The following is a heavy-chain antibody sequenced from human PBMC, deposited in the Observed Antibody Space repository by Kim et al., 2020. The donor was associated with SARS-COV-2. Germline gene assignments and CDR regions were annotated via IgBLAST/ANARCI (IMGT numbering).Heavy chain of an antibody. CDR1: GGSISSYY. CDR2: IYYSGST. Sequence: SETLSLTCTVSGGSISSYYWSWIRQPPGKGLEWIGYIYYSGSTNYNPSLKSRVTISVDTSKNQFSLKLSSVTAADTAVYYCARGFSENWVGYYDSSGYSSYFDYWGQGTLVTVSS. J-gene: IGHJ4*02. V-gene: IGHV4-59*01. D-gene: IGHD3-22*01. CDR3: ARGFSENWVGYYDSSGYSSYFDY.